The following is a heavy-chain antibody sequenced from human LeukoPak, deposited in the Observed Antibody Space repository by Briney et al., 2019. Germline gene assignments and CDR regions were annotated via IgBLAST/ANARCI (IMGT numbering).Heavy chain of an antibody. D-gene: IGHD5-24*01. J-gene: IGHJ4*02. CDR1: GFTFDDYG. V-gene: IGHV3-20*04. CDR3: ARDWGHGYNSQGLDY. Sequence: PGGSLRLSCAASGFTFDDYGMSWVCHAPGKGLEWVSGINWNGGSTGYADSVKGRFTISRDNAKNSLYLQMNSLRAEDTALYYCARDWGHGYNSQGLDYWGQGTQVTVSS. CDR2: INWNGGST.